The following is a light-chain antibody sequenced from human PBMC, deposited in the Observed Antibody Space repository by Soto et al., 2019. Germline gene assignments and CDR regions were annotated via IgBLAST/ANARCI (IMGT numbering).Light chain of an antibody. CDR2: DVY. V-gene: IGLV2-14*03. Sequence: QSVLTQPASVYGSPGQSITISCTGTNSDVGGYNYVSWYQQHPGKAPKLMIYDVYNRPSGISVRFSGSKSGNTASLTISGLQAEDEGDYYCSSYTGSSTRLYVFGTGTKVTVL. CDR1: NSDVGGYNY. CDR3: SSYTGSSTRLYV. J-gene: IGLJ1*01.